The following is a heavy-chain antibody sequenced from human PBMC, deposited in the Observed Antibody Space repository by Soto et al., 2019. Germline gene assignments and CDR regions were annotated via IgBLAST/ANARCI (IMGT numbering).Heavy chain of an antibody. V-gene: IGHV4-39*01. Sequence: QLQLQESGPGLVKHSETLSLTCSVSGGSISSISYYWGCLRQPPVKGLEWVGSIYYSGNTYYNASLKSLVAISVDTSTNQFSLNLSSVTAAYTAVYYCARILWSSGWSRFDPWGQGTLVIVSS. CDR2: IYYSGNT. CDR1: GGSISSISYY. J-gene: IGHJ5*02. CDR3: ARILWSSGWSRFDP. D-gene: IGHD6-19*01.